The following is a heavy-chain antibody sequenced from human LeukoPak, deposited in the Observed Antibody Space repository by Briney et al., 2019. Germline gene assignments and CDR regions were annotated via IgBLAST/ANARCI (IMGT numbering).Heavy chain of an antibody. D-gene: IGHD6-6*01. CDR2: INHSGST. CDR3: ARVRWDSSSSEDY. Sequence: PSETLSLTCAVYGGTFSGYYWSWIRQPPGKGLEWIGEINHSGSTNYTPSLKGRVTISVDTSKNQFSLRLTSVTAADTAIYYCARVRWDSSSSEDYWSQGTLVTVSS. J-gene: IGHJ4*02. V-gene: IGHV4-34*01. CDR1: GGTFSGYY.